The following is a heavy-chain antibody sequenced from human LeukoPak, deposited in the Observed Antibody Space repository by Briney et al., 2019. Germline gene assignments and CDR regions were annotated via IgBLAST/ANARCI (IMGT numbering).Heavy chain of an antibody. D-gene: IGHD3-22*01. CDR2: ISSSSSYI. CDR1: GFTFSSYS. Sequence: PGGSLRLXCAASGFTFSSYSMNWVRQAPGKGLEWVSSISSSSSYIYYADSVKGRFTISRDNAKNSLYLQMNSLRAEDTAVYYCARGIRTDVYYYDSSGYSAFDYWGQGTLVTVSS. J-gene: IGHJ4*02. V-gene: IGHV3-21*01. CDR3: ARGIRTDVYYYDSSGYSAFDY.